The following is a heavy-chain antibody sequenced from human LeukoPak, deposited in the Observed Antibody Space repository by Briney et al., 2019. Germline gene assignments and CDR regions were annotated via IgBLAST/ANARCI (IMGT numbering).Heavy chain of an antibody. V-gene: IGHV1-46*01. Sequence: GASVKVSCKASGYTFTSYYMHWVRQAPGQGLEWMGIINPSGGSTSYAQKFQGRVTMTRDTSTSTVYMELSSLRSEDTAVYYCAREGWGCSSISCSPAARGLGYWGQGTLVTVSS. CDR2: INPSGGST. J-gene: IGHJ4*02. CDR1: GYTFTSYY. CDR3: AREGWGCSSISCSPAARGLGY. D-gene: IGHD2-2*01.